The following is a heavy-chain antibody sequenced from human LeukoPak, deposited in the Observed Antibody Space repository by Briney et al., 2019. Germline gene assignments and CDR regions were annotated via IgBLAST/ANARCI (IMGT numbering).Heavy chain of an antibody. CDR1: GFTFSSYS. V-gene: IGHV3-48*04. CDR3: ARDLGGTGTTGYFDY. D-gene: IGHD1-7*01. CDR2: ISSSGSTI. Sequence: GGSLRLSCAASGFTFSSYSMNWVRQAPGKGLEWVSYISSSGSTIYYADSVKGRFTISRDNAKNSLYLQMNSLRAEDTAVYYCARDLGGTGTTGYFDYWGQGTLVTVSS. J-gene: IGHJ4*02.